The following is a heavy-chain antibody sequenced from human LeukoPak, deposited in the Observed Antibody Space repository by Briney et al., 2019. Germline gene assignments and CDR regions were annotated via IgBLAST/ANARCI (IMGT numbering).Heavy chain of an antibody. Sequence: PSETLSLTCAVYGGSFSGYYWSWIRQPPGKGLEWMGEINHSGSTNYHPSLKSRVTISVDTSKNQFSLKLSSVTAADTAVYYCARGYDSSGYRLLPWGQGTLVTVSS. J-gene: IGHJ5*02. D-gene: IGHD3-22*01. CDR3: ARGYDSSGYRLLP. V-gene: IGHV4-34*01. CDR2: INHSGST. CDR1: GGSFSGYY.